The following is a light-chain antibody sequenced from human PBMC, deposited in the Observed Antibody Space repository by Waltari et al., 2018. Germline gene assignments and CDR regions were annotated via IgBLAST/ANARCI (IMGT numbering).Light chain of an antibody. CDR2: DVS. CDR1: SSDVGGYNY. V-gene: IGLV2-14*01. CDR3: SSYTSSSTSVV. Sequence: QSALTQPASVSGSPGQSITISCTGTSSDVGGYNYVSWYQQHPGTAPKLMIYDVSKRPSGVSNRVSGSKSGNTASLTISGLQAEDEADYYCSSYTSSSTSVVFGGGTKLTVL. J-gene: IGLJ2*01.